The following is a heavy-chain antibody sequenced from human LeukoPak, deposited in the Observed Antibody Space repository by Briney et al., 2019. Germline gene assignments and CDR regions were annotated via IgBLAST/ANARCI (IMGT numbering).Heavy chain of an antibody. D-gene: IGHD3-3*02. CDR2: IIPIFGTA. Sequence: SVKVSCKASGGTFSSCAISWVRHAPGQGLEWMGGIIPIFGTANYAQKFQGRVTITADESTSTAYMELSSLRSEDTAVYYCARGSIHYYMDVWGKGTTVTVSS. V-gene: IGHV1-69*13. CDR3: ARGSIHYYMDV. CDR1: GGTFSSCA. J-gene: IGHJ6*03.